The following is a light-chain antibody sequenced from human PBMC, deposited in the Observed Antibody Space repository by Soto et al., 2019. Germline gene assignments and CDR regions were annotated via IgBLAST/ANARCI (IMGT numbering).Light chain of an antibody. CDR2: EVS. J-gene: IGLJ1*01. V-gene: IGLV2-14*01. CDR3: SSYTSSSTLYV. Sequence: QSALTQPASVSGSPGQSITISCTGTSSDVGGYNYVSWYQRHPGKAPKLMIYEVSNRPSGVSNRFSGSKSGNTASLTISGLQAEDEADHYCSSYTSSSTLYVFGTGTKVTVL. CDR1: SSDVGGYNY.